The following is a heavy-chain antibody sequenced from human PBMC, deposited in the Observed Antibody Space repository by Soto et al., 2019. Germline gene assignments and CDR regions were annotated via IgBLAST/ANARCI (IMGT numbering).Heavy chain of an antibody. CDR3: ARASRRELWSPFDP. CDR1: GFTFSSYA. Sequence: QVQLVESGGGVVQPGRSLRLSCAASGFTFSSYAMHWVRQAPGKGLEWVAVISYDGSNKYYADSVKGRFTISRDNSKNTLYLQMNSLRAEDTAVYYCARASRRELWSPFDPWGQGTLVTVSS. J-gene: IGHJ5*02. V-gene: IGHV3-30-3*01. D-gene: IGHD5-18*01. CDR2: ISYDGSNK.